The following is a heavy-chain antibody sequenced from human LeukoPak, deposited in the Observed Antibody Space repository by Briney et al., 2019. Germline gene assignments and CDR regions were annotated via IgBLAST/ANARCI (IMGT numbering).Heavy chain of an antibody. D-gene: IGHD3-22*01. Sequence: GGSLRLSCAASGFTFSTYAMNWVRQAPGKGLEWVSVISGSGGSTYYADSVKGRFTISRDNSNNTLHLQMNSLRAEDTAVYYCAKVSYITMRVVVITGFDYWGQGTLVTVSS. CDR1: GFTFSTYA. CDR3: AKVSYITMRVVVITGFDY. CDR2: ISGSGGST. V-gene: IGHV3-23*01. J-gene: IGHJ4*02.